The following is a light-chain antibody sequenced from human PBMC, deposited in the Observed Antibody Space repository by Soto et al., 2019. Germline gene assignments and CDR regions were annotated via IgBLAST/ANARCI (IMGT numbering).Light chain of an antibody. J-gene: IGLJ2*01. Sequence: QSVLTQPPSVSGAPGQRVTISCTGTRSNIGAGFDVHWYQQLPGTAPKLLIYDNNKRPSGIPDRFSGSKSGTSATLGITGLQTGDEADYYCGTWDSSLSAVVFGGGTKLTVL. CDR2: DNN. CDR1: RSNIGAGFD. V-gene: IGLV1-51*01. CDR3: GTWDSSLSAVV.